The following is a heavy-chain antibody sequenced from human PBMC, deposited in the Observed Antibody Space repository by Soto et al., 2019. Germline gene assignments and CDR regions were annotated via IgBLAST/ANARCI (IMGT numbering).Heavy chain of an antibody. V-gene: IGHV3-23*01. CDR2: ISGSGGST. J-gene: IGHJ4*02. CDR3: ARGDSAYEIVVVPAASPFDY. D-gene: IGHD2-2*01. CDR1: GFTFSSYA. Sequence: EVQLLESGGGLVQPGGSLRLSCEASGFTFSSYAMSCVRQAQGKGLDWVSAISGSGGSTYYSDSVKGRFTISRDNSKNTLYLQMNSLRAEDTAVYYCARGDSAYEIVVVPAASPFDYWGQGTLVTVYS.